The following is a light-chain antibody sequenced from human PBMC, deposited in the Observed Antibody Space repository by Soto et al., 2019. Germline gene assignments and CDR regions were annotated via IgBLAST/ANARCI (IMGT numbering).Light chain of an antibody. CDR1: QGIRNS. CDR2: AAS. V-gene: IGKV1-27*01. J-gene: IGKJ4*01. CDR3: QKHSSVPFT. Sequence: DIQMTQSPSFLSASVGERVTITCRASQGIRNSLAWYQHKPGKVPKLLIYAASTLYSGVSSRFSGSGPGTDFTLTIGSLQPEDVAVYYCQKHSSVPFTFGGGTKVEI.